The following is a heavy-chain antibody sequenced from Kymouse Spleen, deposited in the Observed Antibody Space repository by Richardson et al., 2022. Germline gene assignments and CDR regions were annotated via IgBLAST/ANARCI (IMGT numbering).Heavy chain of an antibody. D-gene: IGHD3-10*01. V-gene: IGHV3-33*01. CDR1: GFTFSSYG. CDR3: ARDIGYGSGSPFDY. CDR2: IWYDGSNK. J-gene: IGHJ4*02. Sequence: QVQLVESGGGVVQPGRSLRLSCAASGFTFSSYGMHWVRQAPGKGLEWVAVIWYDGSNKYYADSVKGRFTISRDNSKNTLYLQMNSLRAEDTAVYYCARDIGYGSGSPFDYWGQGTLVTVSS.